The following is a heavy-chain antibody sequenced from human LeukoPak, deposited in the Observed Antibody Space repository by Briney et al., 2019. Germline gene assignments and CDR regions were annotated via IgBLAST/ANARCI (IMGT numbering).Heavy chain of an antibody. CDR2: ISAYNGNT. CDR1: GYTFTSYG. Sequence: GASVKVSCKASGYTFTSYGISWVRQAPGQGLEWMGWISAYNGNTNYAQKFQGRVTMTRDTSISTAYMELSRLRSDDTAVYYCARNDGAIWSGYPLYFQHWGQGTLVTVSS. J-gene: IGHJ1*01. D-gene: IGHD3-3*01. CDR3: ARNDGAIWSGYPLYFQH. V-gene: IGHV1-18*01.